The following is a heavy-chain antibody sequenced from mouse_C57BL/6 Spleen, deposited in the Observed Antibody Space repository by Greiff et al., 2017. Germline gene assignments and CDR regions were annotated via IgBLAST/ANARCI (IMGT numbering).Heavy chain of an antibody. J-gene: IGHJ2*01. CDR1: GFTFSSST. Sequence: EVMLVESGGGLVKPGGSLKLSCAASGFTFSSSTMSWVRQTPEKRLEWVATISGGGGNTYYPDSVKGRFTISRDKAKNTLYLQMSSLRSEDTALYYCARRSNYEDYWGQGTTLTVSS. D-gene: IGHD2-5*01. CDR2: ISGGGGNT. CDR3: ARRSNYEDY. V-gene: IGHV5-9*01.